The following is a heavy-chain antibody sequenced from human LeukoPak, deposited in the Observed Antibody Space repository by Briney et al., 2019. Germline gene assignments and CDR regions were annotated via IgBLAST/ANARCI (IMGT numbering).Heavy chain of an antibody. V-gene: IGHV3-48*03. CDR2: ISSSGSTI. CDR1: GFTFSSYE. CDR3: AREARKRTTMVRGPYYFDY. Sequence: PGRSLRLSCAASGFTFSSYEMNWVRQAPGKGLEWVSYISSSGSTIYYADSVKGRFTISRDNAKNSLYLQMNSLRAEDTAVYYCAREARKRTTMVRGPYYFDYWGQGTLVTVSS. J-gene: IGHJ4*02. D-gene: IGHD3-10*01.